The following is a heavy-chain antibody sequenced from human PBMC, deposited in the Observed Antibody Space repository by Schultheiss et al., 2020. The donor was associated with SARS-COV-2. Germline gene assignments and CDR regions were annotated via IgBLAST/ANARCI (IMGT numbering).Heavy chain of an antibody. V-gene: IGHV4-59*12. D-gene: IGHD3-16*01. CDR1: GFTFSSYA. Sequence: GSLRLSCAASGFTFSSYAMSWVRQSPGKGLEHIGYIFYSGRTHYNPSLESRVTISLDTSKNQFSLKLSSVTAADTAVYYCASGGSRAARRYYFDYWGQGTLVTVSS. CDR2: IFYSGRT. CDR3: ASGGSRAARRYYFDY. J-gene: IGHJ4*02.